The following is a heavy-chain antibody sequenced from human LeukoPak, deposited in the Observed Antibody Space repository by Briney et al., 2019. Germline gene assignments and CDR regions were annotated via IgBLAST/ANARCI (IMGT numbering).Heavy chain of an antibody. D-gene: IGHD2-2*02. Sequence: PSETLSLTCTVSGGSISSSSYYWGWIRQPPGKGLERIGSIYYSGSTYYNPSLKSRVTISVDTSKNQFSLKLSSVTAADTAVYYCARHALYTYYGMDVWGQGTTVTVSS. CDR3: ARHALYTYYGMDV. CDR1: GGSISSSSYY. J-gene: IGHJ6*02. V-gene: IGHV4-39*01. CDR2: IYYSGST.